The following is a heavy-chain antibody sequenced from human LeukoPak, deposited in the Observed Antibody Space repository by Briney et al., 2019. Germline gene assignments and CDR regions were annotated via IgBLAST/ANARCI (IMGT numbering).Heavy chain of an antibody. CDR3: ARGLRRAASLTNLFGKMEYYFDY. D-gene: IGHD3-10*02. V-gene: IGHV1-8*01. CDR1: GYTFTSYD. J-gene: IGHJ4*02. CDR2: MNPNSGTT. Sequence: GASVKVSCKASGYTFTSYDINWVRQATGQGLEWMGWMNPNSGTTGYAQKFQGRVTMTRNTSISTAYMELSSLRSEDTAVYYCARGLRRAASLTNLFGKMEYYFDYWGQGTLVTVSS.